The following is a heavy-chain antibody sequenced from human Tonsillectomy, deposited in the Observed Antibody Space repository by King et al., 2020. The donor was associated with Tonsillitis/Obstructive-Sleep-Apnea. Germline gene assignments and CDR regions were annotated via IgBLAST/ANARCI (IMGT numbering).Heavy chain of an antibody. J-gene: IGHJ6*03. CDR1: GDSISSYY. D-gene: IGHD6-13*01. V-gene: IGHV4-59*08. Sequence: VQLQESGPGLVKPSETLSLICTVSGDSISSYYWSWSRQPPGKGLGWVGYIYYSGNTNYKPSHKSRVTISEDTSKNQFSLKLSAVTAADTGMYYCARVPRQHLVHYYYHFYYMDVWGKGTTVTVSS. CDR3: ARVPRQHLVHYYYHFYYMDV. CDR2: IYYSGNT.